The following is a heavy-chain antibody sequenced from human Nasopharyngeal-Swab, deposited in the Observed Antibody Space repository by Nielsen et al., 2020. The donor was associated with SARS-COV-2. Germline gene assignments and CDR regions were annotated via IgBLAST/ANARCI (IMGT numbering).Heavy chain of an antibody. V-gene: IGHV3-73*01. J-gene: IGHJ1*01. CDR3: AKDPYSSGWYGEYFQH. CDR1: GFTFSDSA. CDR2: IRSKGNNYAT. D-gene: IGHD6-19*01. Sequence: GGSLRLSCAASGFTFSDSAIHWVRQASGEGLEWVARIRSKGNNYATAYSASVKGRFIIFRDDPTNTAYLQMNSLRAEDTAVYYCAKDPYSSGWYGEYFQHWGQGTLVTVSS.